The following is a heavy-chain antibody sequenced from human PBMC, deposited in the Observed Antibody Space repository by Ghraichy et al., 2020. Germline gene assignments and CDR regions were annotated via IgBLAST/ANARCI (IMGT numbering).Heavy chain of an antibody. CDR3: ARVDSSGYFYYFDY. V-gene: IGHV1-2*02. J-gene: IGHJ4*02. Sequence: ASVKVSCKASGYTFTGYYMHWVRQAPGQGLEWMGWINPNSGGTNYAQKFQGRVTMTRDTSISTAYMELSRLRSDDTAVYYCARVDSSGYFYYFDYWGQGTLVTVSS. CDR1: GYTFTGYY. D-gene: IGHD3-22*01. CDR2: INPNSGGT.